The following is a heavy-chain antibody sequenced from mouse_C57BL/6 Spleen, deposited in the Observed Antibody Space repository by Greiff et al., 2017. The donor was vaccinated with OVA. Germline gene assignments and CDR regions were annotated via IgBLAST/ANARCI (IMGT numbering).Heavy chain of an antibody. CDR2: IWWDDDK. Sequence: ESGPGILQPSQTLSLTCSFSGFSLSTFGMGVGWIRQPSGKGLEWLAHIWWDDDKYYNQARKSRLTISKETSKNQVFLKIANVDTADTATYYCARIEALTGAGCFDYWGKGTTLTVSS. CDR1: GFSLSTFGMG. V-gene: IGHV8-8*01. J-gene: IGHJ2*01. CDR3: ARIEALTGAGCFDY. D-gene: IGHD4-1*01.